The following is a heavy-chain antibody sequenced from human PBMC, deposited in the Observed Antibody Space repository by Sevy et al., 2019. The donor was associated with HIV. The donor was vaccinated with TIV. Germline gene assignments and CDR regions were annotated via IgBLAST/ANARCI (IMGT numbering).Heavy chain of an antibody. V-gene: IGHV3-23*01. CDR1: GFTFSSYA. Sequence: GGSLRLSCAASGFTFSSYAMSWVRQAPGKGLEWVSAISGSGGSTYYADSVKGRFTISRDNSKNTRYLQMNSLRAEDTAVYYCAKNQGSNYYYYGMDVWGQGTTVTVSS. CDR3: AKNQGSNYYYYGMDV. CDR2: ISGSGGST. J-gene: IGHJ6*02.